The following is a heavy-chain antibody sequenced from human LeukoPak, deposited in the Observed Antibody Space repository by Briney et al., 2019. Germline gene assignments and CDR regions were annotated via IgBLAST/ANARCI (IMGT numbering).Heavy chain of an antibody. CDR2: IYHSGST. J-gene: IGHJ3*02. CDR3: ATPGGGITMVRLSPGAFDI. D-gene: IGHD3-10*01. Sequence: KASETLSLTCTVSGYSISSGYYWGWIRQPPGKGLEWIGSIYHSGSTYYNPSLKSRVTISVDTSKNQFSLKLSSVTAADTAVYYCATPGGGITMVRLSPGAFDIWGQGTMVTVSS. CDR1: GYSISSGYY. V-gene: IGHV4-38-2*02.